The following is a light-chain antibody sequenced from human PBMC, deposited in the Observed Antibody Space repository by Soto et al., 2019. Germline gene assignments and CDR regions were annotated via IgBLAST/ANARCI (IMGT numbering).Light chain of an antibody. J-gene: IGKJ2*01. CDR3: QQYGSSPVS. CDR2: GAS. CDR1: QSVSSSY. Sequence: EIVLTQSPGTLSLSPGERATLSCRASQSVSSSYLAWYQQKPGQAPRLLIYGASSRATGIPDRFSGSGSGTDFTLTISRLEPEDFAVYYCQQYGSSPVSFGQGTKLEIK. V-gene: IGKV3-20*01.